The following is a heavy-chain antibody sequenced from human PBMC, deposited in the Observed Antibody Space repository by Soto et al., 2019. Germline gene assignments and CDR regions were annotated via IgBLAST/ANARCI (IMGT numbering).Heavy chain of an antibody. CDR1: GFTFSSYW. J-gene: IGHJ6*02. Sequence: EVQLVESGGGLVQPGGSLRLSCAASGFTFSSYWMHWVRQAPGKGLVWVSRINSDGSSTSYADSVKGRFTISRDNAKNTLYLQMNSRGAEDTAVYYCARDGYAAGTYGMDVWGQGTTVTVSS. CDR3: ARDGYAAGTYGMDV. D-gene: IGHD6-13*01. CDR2: INSDGSST. V-gene: IGHV3-74*01.